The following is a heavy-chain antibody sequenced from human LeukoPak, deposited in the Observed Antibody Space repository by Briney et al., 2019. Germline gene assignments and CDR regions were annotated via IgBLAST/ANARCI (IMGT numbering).Heavy chain of an antibody. CDR1: GYSISGGYY. CDR2: IYYNGNI. CDR3: ARVRGDPRYYFDY. Sequence: SETLSLTCTVSGYSISGGYYWGWVRQPPGKGLEWIASIYYNGNIFYNPSLKSRVTMSVDTSKNQFSLNLRSVTAADTAVYYCARVRGDPRYYFDYWGQGTLVTVSS. J-gene: IGHJ4*02. D-gene: IGHD3-10*01. V-gene: IGHV4-38-2*02.